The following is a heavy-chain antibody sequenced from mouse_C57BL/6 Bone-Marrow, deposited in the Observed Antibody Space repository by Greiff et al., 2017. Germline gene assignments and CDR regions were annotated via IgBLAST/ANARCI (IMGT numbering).Heavy chain of an antibody. J-gene: IGHJ4*01. D-gene: IGHD1-1*01. CDR2: IDPSDSYT. V-gene: IGHV1-59*01. CDR1: GYTFTSYW. Sequence: QVQLQQPGAELVRPGTSVKLSCKASGYTFTSYWMHWVKQRPGQGLEWIGVIDPSDSYTNYHQKFKGKATLTVDTSSSTAYMQLSSLTSEDSAVYYCARDYGNYAMDYWGQGTSVTVSS. CDR3: ARDYGNYAMDY.